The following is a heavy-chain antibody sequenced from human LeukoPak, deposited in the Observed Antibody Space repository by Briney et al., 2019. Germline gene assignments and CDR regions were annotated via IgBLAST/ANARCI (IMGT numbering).Heavy chain of an antibody. CDR1: GYTFTSYG. D-gene: IGHD4-23*01. CDR3: ARRLNSDYYFDY. J-gene: IGHJ4*02. V-gene: IGHV1-18*01. CDR2: ITVYNGNT. Sequence: ASVKVSCKASGYTFTSYGFSWVRQAPGQGLEWMGWITVYNGNTNFAQKLQGRVTMTTDTSTSTAYMELRSLRSDDTAAYYCARRLNSDYYFDYWGQGTLVTVSS.